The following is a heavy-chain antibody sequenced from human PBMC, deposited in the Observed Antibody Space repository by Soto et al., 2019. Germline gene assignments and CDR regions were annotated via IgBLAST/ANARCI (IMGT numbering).Heavy chain of an antibody. J-gene: IGHJ4*02. Sequence: GGSLRLSCTASGFTFSSYVMSWVRQAPGKGLEWVSYISSSGSTIYYADSVKGRFTVSRDNAKNSLYLQMNSLRAEDTAVYYCARRYDYIWGSYRYYFDYWGQGTLVTVSS. D-gene: IGHD3-16*02. V-gene: IGHV3-48*03. CDR2: ISSSGSTI. CDR1: GFTFSSYV. CDR3: ARRYDYIWGSYRYYFDY.